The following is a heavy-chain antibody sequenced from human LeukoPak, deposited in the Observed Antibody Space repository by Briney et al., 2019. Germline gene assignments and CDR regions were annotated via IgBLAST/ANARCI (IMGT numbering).Heavy chain of an antibody. V-gene: IGHV3-74*01. CDR2: INSAGNTT. CDR1: GFTFSGYW. CDR3: ARDHLANSASRLFDP. Sequence: GGTLTLSCAASGFTFSGYWRHWVRQAPGKGLVWVSRINSAGNTTNYADSVKGRFTISRANAKNTLYLQMNSLRAEETAVYYCARDHLANSASRLFDPWGQGTLVTVSS. J-gene: IGHJ5*02. D-gene: IGHD3-3*01.